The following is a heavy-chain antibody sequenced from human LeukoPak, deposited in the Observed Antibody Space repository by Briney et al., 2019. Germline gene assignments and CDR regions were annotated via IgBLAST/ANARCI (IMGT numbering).Heavy chain of an antibody. CDR3: ARGDSHLHSIGYYYY. Sequence: PSETLSLTSNVSGSSLSSFYWSWVRQLPGKGMEWNGYVYERGNTNYNPSLRSRVTISLDTSKDQFSLKLGTVTAADTAVYYCARGDSHLHSIGYYYYWGQGTLVIVSS. CDR2: VYERGNT. D-gene: IGHD3-22*01. V-gene: IGHV4-59*01. CDR1: GSSLSSFY. J-gene: IGHJ4*02.